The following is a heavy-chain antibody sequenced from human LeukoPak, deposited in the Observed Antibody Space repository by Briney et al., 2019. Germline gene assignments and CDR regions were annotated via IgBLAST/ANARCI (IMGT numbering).Heavy chain of an antibody. V-gene: IGHV3-23*01. J-gene: IGHJ3*02. CDR3: AKDSSVQLQFQGDDAFDI. CDR2: ISGSGGST. Sequence: GGSLRLSCAASGFTFSSYAMSWVRQAPGKGLEWVSAISGSGGSTYYADSVKGRFTISRDNSKNTLYLQMNSLRAEDTAVYYCAKDSSVQLQFQGDDAFDIWGQGTMVTVSS. D-gene: IGHD2-2*01. CDR1: GFTFSSYA.